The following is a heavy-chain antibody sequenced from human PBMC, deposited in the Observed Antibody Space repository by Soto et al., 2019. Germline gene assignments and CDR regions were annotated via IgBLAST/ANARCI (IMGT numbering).Heavy chain of an antibody. Sequence: QVHLVQSGAEVKKPGASVKVSCKGSGYAFTTYGITWVRQAPGQGLEWMGWISAHNGNTNDAQKLQGRVTVTRDTSTSTAYMELRSLGSDDTAVYYCARGRYGDYWGQGALVTVSS. D-gene: IGHD1-1*01. CDR1: GYAFTTYG. V-gene: IGHV1-18*01. CDR3: ARGRYGDY. J-gene: IGHJ4*02. CDR2: ISAHNGNT.